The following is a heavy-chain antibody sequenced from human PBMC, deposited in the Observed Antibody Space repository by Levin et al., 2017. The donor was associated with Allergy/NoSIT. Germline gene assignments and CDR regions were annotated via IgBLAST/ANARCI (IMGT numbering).Heavy chain of an antibody. V-gene: IGHV3-74*01. D-gene: IGHD6-13*01. CDR3: AGEPRSAFDI. J-gene: IGHJ3*02. CDR2: INSDGSST. Sequence: HPGGSLRLSCEASGFTFSDYWMHWVRQAPGKGLVWVSRINSDGSSTAYADSVKGRFTISRDNAKNTLYLQMNSLRAGDTAVYYCAGEPRSAFDIWGQGTMVTVSS. CDR1: GFTFSDYW.